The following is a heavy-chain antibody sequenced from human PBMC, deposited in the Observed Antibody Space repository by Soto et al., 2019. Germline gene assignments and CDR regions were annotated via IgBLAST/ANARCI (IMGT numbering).Heavy chain of an antibody. J-gene: IGHJ5*02. V-gene: IGHV3-21*01. CDR3: ARSGLALPYSASHWFDP. Sequence: GGSLRLSFAASGFAFSTYGINWVRQAPGKGLEWLSSISDSGHYIYYADSVKGRFTISRDNAKNSLFLQMNRLRGEDTAVYYCARSGLALPYSASHWFDPWGHGTLVTVSS. CDR2: ISDSGHYI. D-gene: IGHD1-26*01. CDR1: GFAFSTYG.